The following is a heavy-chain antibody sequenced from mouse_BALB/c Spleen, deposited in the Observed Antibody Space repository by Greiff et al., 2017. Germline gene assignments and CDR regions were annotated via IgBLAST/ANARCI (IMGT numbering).Heavy chain of an antibody. CDR3: ARGATGGFYYAMDY. CDR1: GFNIKDTY. V-gene: IGHV14-3*02. CDR2: IDPANGNT. Sequence: EVQLQQSGAELVKPGASVKLSCTASGFNIKDTYMHWVKQRPEQGLEWIGRIDPANGNTKYDPKFQGKATITADTSSNTAYLQLSSLTSEDTAVYYCARGATGGFYYAMDYWGQGTSVTVSS. J-gene: IGHJ4*01.